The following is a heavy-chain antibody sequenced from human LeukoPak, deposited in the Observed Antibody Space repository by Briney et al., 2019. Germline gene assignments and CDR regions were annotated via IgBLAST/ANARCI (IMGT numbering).Heavy chain of an antibody. D-gene: IGHD3-3*01. CDR3: ARDVKRGDVLRFLEWLLPSYFDY. J-gene: IGHJ4*02. CDR2: ISYDGSNK. Sequence: GGSLRLSCAASGFTFSSYAMHWVRQAPGKGLEWVAVISYDGSNKYYADSVKGRFTISRDNSKNTLYLQMNSLRAEDTAVYYCARDVKRGDVLRFLEWLLPSYFDYWGQGTLVTVSS. V-gene: IGHV3-30-3*01. CDR1: GFTFSSYA.